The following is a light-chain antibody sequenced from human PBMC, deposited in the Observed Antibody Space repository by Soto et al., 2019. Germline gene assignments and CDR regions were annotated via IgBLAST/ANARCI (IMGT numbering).Light chain of an antibody. CDR3: AAWDGTLNGVL. Sequence: QSVLTQPPSASGTPGQRVTISCSGGSSDIGSNTVNWYQQVPGTAPKLLIYNNNQRPSGVPDRFSGSRSGTSASLAISGLQSEDEGDYYCAAWDGTLNGVLFGGGPKLTVL. CDR1: SSDIGSNT. V-gene: IGLV1-44*01. CDR2: NNN. J-gene: IGLJ2*01.